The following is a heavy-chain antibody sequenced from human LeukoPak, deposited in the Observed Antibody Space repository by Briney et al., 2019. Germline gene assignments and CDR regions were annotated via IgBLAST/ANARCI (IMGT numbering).Heavy chain of an antibody. D-gene: IGHD3-9*01. CDR2: INAGNGNT. Sequence: ASVKVSCKASGYTFISYAMHWVRQAHGQRLEWMGWINAGNGNTKYSQKFQGRVTITRDTSASTAYMELSSLRSEDTAVYYCARAIIRYFDPNYAFDIWGQGTMVTVSS. CDR1: GYTFISYA. CDR3: ARAIIRYFDPNYAFDI. J-gene: IGHJ3*02. V-gene: IGHV1-3*01.